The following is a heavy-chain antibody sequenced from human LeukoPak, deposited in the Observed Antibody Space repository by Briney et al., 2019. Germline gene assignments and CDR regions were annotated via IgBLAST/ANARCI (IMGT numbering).Heavy chain of an antibody. V-gene: IGHV4-59*01. CDR3: ARDQTATGLFDY. D-gene: IGHD6-13*01. Sequence: SETLSLTCTVSGDSIRSYYWSWIRQPPGKGLEWIGYIYYSGSTNYNPSLKTRVTISVDTSKKQFSLKLNSVTAADTAVYYCARDQTATGLFDYWGQGTLVTVSS. CDR2: IYYSGST. J-gene: IGHJ4*02. CDR1: GDSIRSYY.